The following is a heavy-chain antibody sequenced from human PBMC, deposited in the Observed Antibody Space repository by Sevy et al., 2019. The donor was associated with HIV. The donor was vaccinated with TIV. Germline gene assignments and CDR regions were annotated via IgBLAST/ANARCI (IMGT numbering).Heavy chain of an antibody. D-gene: IGHD3-22*01. Sequence: GGSLRLSCTASGFTFSPYSMNWIRQAPGKGQEWLSYISGTGNTIYYAGSVKGRFTISRDNAKNSLYLQMNSLRAEDTAVYYCARVPLYSDSHINDYWGQGTLVTVSS. CDR3: ARVPLYSDSHINDY. J-gene: IGHJ4*02. CDR2: ISGTGNTI. CDR1: GFTFSPYS. V-gene: IGHV3-48*04.